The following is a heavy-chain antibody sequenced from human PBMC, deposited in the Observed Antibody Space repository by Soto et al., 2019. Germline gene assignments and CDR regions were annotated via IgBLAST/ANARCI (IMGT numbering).Heavy chain of an antibody. CDR3: AKGLHAIESYPDNSGLNWFDP. V-gene: IGHV3-30*18. CDR2: ILSDGTNK. J-gene: IGHJ5*02. D-gene: IGHD6-19*01. Sequence: GGSLRLSCAASGFSFSSYGMHWVRQAPGKGLEWVAVILSDGTNKYYADSVKGRFTISRDNSKNTLYLQMNSLRAEDTAVYYCAKGLHAIESYPDNSGLNWFDPWGQGTLVTVS. CDR1: GFSFSSYG.